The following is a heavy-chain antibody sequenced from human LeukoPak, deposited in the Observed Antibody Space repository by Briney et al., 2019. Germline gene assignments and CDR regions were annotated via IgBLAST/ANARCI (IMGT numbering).Heavy chain of an antibody. CDR1: GGTFSSYA. D-gene: IGHD4-23*01. J-gene: IGHJ4*02. Sequence: SVKVSCKASGGTFSSYAISWVRQAPGQGLEWMGGIIPIFGTANYAQKFQGRVTITADESTSTAYMELSSLRSEDTAVYYCARAPATVVTNYYFDYWGQGTLVTVSS. CDR2: IIPIFGTA. V-gene: IGHV1-69*13. CDR3: ARAPATVVTNYYFDY.